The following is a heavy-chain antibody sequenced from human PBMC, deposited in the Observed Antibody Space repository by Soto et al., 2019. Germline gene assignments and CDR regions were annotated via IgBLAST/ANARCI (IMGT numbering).Heavy chain of an antibody. CDR1: GYTFTSYY. CDR2: INPSGGST. Sequence: ASVKVSCKASGYTFTSYYMHWVRQAPGQGLEWMGIINPSGGSTSYAQKFQGRVTMTRDTSTSTVYMELSSLRSEDTAVYYCARDHRRLRYFDWLYYYYGMDVWGAGTTVTVSS. D-gene: IGHD3-9*01. J-gene: IGHJ6*04. CDR3: ARDHRRLRYFDWLYYYYGMDV. V-gene: IGHV1-46*01.